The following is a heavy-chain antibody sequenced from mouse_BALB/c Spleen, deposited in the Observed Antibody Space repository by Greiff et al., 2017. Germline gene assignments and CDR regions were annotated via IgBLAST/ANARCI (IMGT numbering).Heavy chain of an antibody. Sequence: EVNLVESGGGLVQPGGSLRLSCPTSGFPFSYFYIEWVRQPPGKRLEWIAASRNKANDYTTEYSASVKGRFIVYRDTSQSILYLQMNALRAEDTVINYCARDAVDGAWFAYWGQGTLVTVSA. CDR1: GFPFSYFY. J-gene: IGHJ3*01. CDR3: ARDAVDGAWFAY. CDR2: SRNKANDYTT. V-gene: IGHV7-1*02. D-gene: IGHD1-2*01.